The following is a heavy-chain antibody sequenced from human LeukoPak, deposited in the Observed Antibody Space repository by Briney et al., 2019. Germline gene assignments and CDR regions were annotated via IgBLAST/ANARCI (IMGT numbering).Heavy chain of an antibody. CDR2: IHYTGNT. CDR3: ARGRDYYDSSGYSYYFDY. V-gene: IGHV4-59*01. Sequence: SETLSLTCTVSGGSISSYYWSWIRQPPGKGLEWIGYIHYTGNTNYNPSLKSRVTISVDTSKNQFSLKLSSVTAADTAVYYCARGRDYYDSSGYSYYFDYWGQGTLVTVSS. CDR1: GGSISSYY. D-gene: IGHD3-22*01. J-gene: IGHJ4*02.